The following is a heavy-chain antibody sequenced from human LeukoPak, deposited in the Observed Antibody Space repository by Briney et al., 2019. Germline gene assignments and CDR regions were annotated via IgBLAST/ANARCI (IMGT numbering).Heavy chain of an antibody. CDR3: TRATDILTGYYGY. J-gene: IGHJ4*02. CDR2: IRSKAYGGTT. CDR1: GFTFDDYG. V-gene: IGHV3-49*04. D-gene: IGHD3-9*01. Sequence: QRGGSLRLSCAASGFTFDDYGMNWVRQAPGKGLEWVGFIRSKAYGGTTEYAASVKGRFTISRDDSKSIAYLQMNSLKTEDTAVYYCTRATDILTGYYGYWGQGTLVTVSS.